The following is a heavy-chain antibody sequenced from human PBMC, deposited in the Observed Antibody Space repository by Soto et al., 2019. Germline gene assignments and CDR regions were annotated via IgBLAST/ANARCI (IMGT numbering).Heavy chain of an antibody. D-gene: IGHD4-17*01. CDR1: GYTFTSYG. CDR3: ARDSKLDSRDYFDT. CDR2: IKTVNGKT. V-gene: IGHV1-18*01. J-gene: IGHJ5*02. Sequence: ASVKVSCKASGYTFTSYGISWVRQAPGQGLQWMGWIKTVNGKTDYAQKFQGRATMTTDTSTSTAYMELMSLRSDDTAVYYCARDSKLDSRDYFDTWGQGTLVTVSS.